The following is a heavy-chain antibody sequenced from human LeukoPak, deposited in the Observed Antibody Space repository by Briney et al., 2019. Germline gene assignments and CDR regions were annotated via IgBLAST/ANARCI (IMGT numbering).Heavy chain of an antibody. CDR3: AXVYDYVWGSYRYTGAFDI. CDR1: GFTFDDYG. Sequence: GGSLRLSCAASGFTFDDYGLSWVRQVPGKGLEWVSGLNWNGASTGYADSVKGRFTISRDNAKNSLYLQMNSLRAKDTALYHCAXVYDYVWGSYRYTGAFDIWGQGTMVTVSS. J-gene: IGHJ3*02. V-gene: IGHV3-20*01. CDR2: LNWNGAST. D-gene: IGHD3-16*02.